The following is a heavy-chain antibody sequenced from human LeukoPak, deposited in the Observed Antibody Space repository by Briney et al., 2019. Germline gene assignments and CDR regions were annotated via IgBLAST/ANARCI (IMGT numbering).Heavy chain of an antibody. CDR2: ISYDGSNK. D-gene: IGHD4-17*01. Sequence: GGSLRLSCAASGFTFSSYAMHWVRQAPGKGLEWVAVISYDGSNKYYADSVKGRFTISRDNSKNTLYLQMNSLRAEDTAVYYCARASSTVTTPNWFDPWGQGTLVTVSS. CDR3: ARASSTVTTPNWFDP. J-gene: IGHJ5*02. V-gene: IGHV3-30*04. CDR1: GFTFSSYA.